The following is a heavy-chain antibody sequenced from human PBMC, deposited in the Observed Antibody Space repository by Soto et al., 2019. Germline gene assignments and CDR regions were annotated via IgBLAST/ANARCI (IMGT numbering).Heavy chain of an antibody. Sequence: VESLTISCKVSGYSFPNFWIAWVLQMPGKGLEWMGIIYPGASDTRYSPSFQGQVTFSADKSITTAYLQWRSLKASDTAMYYCARLREGEVGSTTGFCDYWGQGTMVTVSS. CDR3: ARLREGEVGSTTGFCDY. D-gene: IGHD1-26*01. CDR2: IYPGASDT. V-gene: IGHV5-51*01. J-gene: IGHJ4*02. CDR1: GYSFPNFW.